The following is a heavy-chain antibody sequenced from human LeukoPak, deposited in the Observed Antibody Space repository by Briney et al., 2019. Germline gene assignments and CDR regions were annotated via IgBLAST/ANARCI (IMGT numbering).Heavy chain of an antibody. Sequence: GGSLRLSCAASGFTFSSHSMNWVRQAPGKGLEWVSSISSSSSYIYYADSVKGRFTISRDNAKNSLYLQMNSLRAEDTAVYYCARYYDSSGYAPFDYWGQGTLVTVSS. CDR1: GFTFSSHS. CDR2: ISSSSSYI. CDR3: ARYYDSSGYAPFDY. J-gene: IGHJ4*02. V-gene: IGHV3-21*01. D-gene: IGHD3-22*01.